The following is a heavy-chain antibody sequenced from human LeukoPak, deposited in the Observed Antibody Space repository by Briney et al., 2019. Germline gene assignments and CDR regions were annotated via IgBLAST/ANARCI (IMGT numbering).Heavy chain of an antibody. D-gene: IGHD2-2*01. J-gene: IGHJ4*02. CDR3: ARDGGYQLLRKPFDY. CDR1: GYTFTSYY. V-gene: IGHV1-46*01. CDR2: INPSGGST. Sequence: ASVKVSCKASGYTFTSYYMHWVRQAPGQGLEWMGIINPSGGSTSYAQKFQGRVTMTRDTSTSTVYMGLSSLRAEDTAVYYCARDGGYQLLRKPFDYWGQGTLVTVSS.